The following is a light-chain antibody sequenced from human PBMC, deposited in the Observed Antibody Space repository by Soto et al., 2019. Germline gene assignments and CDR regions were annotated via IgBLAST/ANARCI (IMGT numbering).Light chain of an antibody. J-gene: IGLJ3*02. V-gene: IGLV1-40*01. CDR1: SSNIGAGYD. Sequence: QSVLTQPPSVSGAPGQRVTISCTGSSSNIGAGYDVHWYQQLPGTAPKLLIYGNSNRPSGVPDRFSGSKSGTSASLAITGIQAEDAADYYCQSYDSSLSGWVFGVGTKLTVL. CDR2: GNS. CDR3: QSYDSSLSGWV.